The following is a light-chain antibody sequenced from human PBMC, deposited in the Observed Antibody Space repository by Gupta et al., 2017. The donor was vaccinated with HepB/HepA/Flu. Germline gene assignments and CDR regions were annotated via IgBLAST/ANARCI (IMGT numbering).Light chain of an antibody. Sequence: SSELTQDPAVSVALGQTVRITCQGDSLRSYYASWYQQKPGQAPVLVLDGKNNRPSGIPDRFSGYSAGNTASLTITGAQAEDEADYYGTSQVSSGNQVVFGGGTKLTVL. J-gene: IGLJ2*01. CDR3: TSQVSSGNQVV. V-gene: IGLV3-19*01. CDR1: SLRSYY. CDR2: GKN.